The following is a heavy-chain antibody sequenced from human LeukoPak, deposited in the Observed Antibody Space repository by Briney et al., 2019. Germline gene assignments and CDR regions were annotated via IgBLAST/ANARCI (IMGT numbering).Heavy chain of an antibody. CDR1: GFTFSSSW. D-gene: IGHD6-13*01. CDR2: LNSDGRST. J-gene: IGHJ4*02. V-gene: IGHV3-74*01. CDR3: AKESSTWRQADSLFDY. Sequence: GGSLRLSCAASGFTFSSSWMHCVRQTPGEGLVWVSRLNSDGRSTNYADFVKGRFIISRDNAKNTLYLQMNSLRIEDTAVYYCAKESSTWRQADSLFDYWGQGIPVTVSS.